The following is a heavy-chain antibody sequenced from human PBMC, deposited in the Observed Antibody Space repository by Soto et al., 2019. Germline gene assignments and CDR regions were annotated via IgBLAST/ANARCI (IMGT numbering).Heavy chain of an antibody. D-gene: IGHD3-10*01. CDR1: GGTFSSYA. CDR2: IIPIFGTA. CDR3: ARVATMGENWYFDL. Sequence: SVKVSCKASGGTFSSYAISWVRQAPGQGLEWMGGIIPIFGTANYAQKFQGRVTITADESTSTAYMELSSLRSEDTAVYYCARVATMGENWYFDLWGRGTLVTVSS. J-gene: IGHJ2*01. V-gene: IGHV1-69*13.